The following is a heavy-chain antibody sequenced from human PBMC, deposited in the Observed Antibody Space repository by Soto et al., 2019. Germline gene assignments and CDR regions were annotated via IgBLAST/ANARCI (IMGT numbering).Heavy chain of an antibody. J-gene: IGHJ4*02. V-gene: IGHV1-2*02. D-gene: IGHD2-21*02. CDR3: ARQLAYCGGDCFTEPVDY. Sequence: QAQLVQSGAEVKKPGASVKVSCEASGYTFTSYYMHWVRQAPGQGLEWMGWINPNSGDTKYAQKFQRRVTMTMDTSITTAYMEVKMLTSDDTAVYYCARQLAYCGGDCFTEPVDYWGQGTLVTASS. CDR2: INPNSGDT. CDR1: GYTFTSYY.